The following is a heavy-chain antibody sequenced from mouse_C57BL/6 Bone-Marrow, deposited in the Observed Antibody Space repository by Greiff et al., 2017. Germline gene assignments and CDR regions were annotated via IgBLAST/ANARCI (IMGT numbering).Heavy chain of an antibody. CDR2: IYPGSGNT. J-gene: IGHJ1*03. CDR3: ARKGPDGSSSHWYCDV. CDR1: GYTFTDYY. V-gene: IGHV1-76*01. Sequence: VQLQQSGAELVRPGASVKLSCKASGYTFTDYYINWVKQRPGQGLEWIARIYPGSGNTYYNEKFKGKATLTAEKSSSTAYMQLSSLTSEDSAVYFCARKGPDGSSSHWYCDVWGTGTTVTVSS. D-gene: IGHD1-1*01.